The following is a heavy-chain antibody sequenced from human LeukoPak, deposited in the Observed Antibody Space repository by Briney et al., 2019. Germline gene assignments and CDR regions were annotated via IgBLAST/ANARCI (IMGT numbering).Heavy chain of an antibody. CDR3: AKRSVTKDLYFDY. V-gene: IGHV3-23*01. CDR2: VSASGGTT. CDR1: GFTFSSYG. Sequence: TGGSPRLSCAASGFTFSSYGMSWVRQAPGKGLQWVSSVSASGGTTYYADSVKGRFTISRDNSRNTLYLQMNNLRAEDTAVYFCAKRSVTKDLYFDYWGQGTLVTVSS. D-gene: IGHD4-17*01. J-gene: IGHJ4*02.